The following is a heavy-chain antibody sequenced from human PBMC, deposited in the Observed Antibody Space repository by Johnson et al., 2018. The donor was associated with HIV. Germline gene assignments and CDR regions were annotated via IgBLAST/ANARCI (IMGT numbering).Heavy chain of an antibody. V-gene: IGHV3-33*08. CDR3: SRLAEAGTNDAFDI. Sequence: VQLVESGGGVVQPGRSLRLSCAASGFTFSSYDMHWVRQAPGKGLEWVAFIRYDGSNKYYTDSVKGRFPISRDNSKNTLYLQMNSLRAEDTAVYYWSRLAEAGTNDAFDIWGQGTMVTVSS. D-gene: IGHD6-13*01. CDR1: GFTFSSYD. CDR2: IRYDGSNK. J-gene: IGHJ3*02.